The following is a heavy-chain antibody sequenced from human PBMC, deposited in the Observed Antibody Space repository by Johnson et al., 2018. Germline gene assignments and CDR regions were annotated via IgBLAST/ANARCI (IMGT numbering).Heavy chain of an antibody. CDR2: ISYDGTNK. J-gene: IGHJ4*02. D-gene: IGHD3-3*01. Sequence: QVGLVESGGGVVEPGRSMRLSCAASGFTFSSYGMHWVRQAPGKGLEWLAVISYDGTNKYYADSVKGRFTNSRDNSKNTLPLQMNRLRPEDTAVFYCAKIPFRITIFGVAPLDYWGQGTLVTVSS. V-gene: IGHV3-30*18. CDR1: GFTFSSYG. CDR3: AKIPFRITIFGVAPLDY.